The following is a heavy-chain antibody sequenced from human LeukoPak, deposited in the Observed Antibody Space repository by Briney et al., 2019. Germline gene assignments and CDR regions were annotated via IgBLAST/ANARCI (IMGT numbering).Heavy chain of an antibody. CDR3: ARDPTQYLRYGHFDY. CDR1: GFTFSSSA. D-gene: IGHD5/OR15-5a*01. J-gene: IGHJ4*02. CDR2: INNVASHI. Sequence: GGSLRLSYAASGFTFSSSAMNWVRQAPGKGLEWVSSINNVASHIYYAHSVKGRFTISRDNAKNSLYLQTNSLSDEDTAVYYCARDPTQYLRYGHFDYWGQGTLVTVSS. V-gene: IGHV3-21*01.